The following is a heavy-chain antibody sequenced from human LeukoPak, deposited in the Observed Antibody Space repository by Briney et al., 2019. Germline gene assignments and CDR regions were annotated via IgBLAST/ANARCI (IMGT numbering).Heavy chain of an antibody. V-gene: IGHV4-4*07. J-gene: IGHJ4*02. D-gene: IGHD1-1*01. Sequence: SETLSLTCTVSGGSISSYYWSWIRQPAGKGLEWIGRIYTSGSTNYNPSLKSRVTMSVDSSKNQFSLKLSSVTAADTAVYSCARGGTGTTPYYFDYWGQGTLVTVSS. CDR3: ARGGTGTTPYYFDY. CDR2: IYTSGST. CDR1: GGSISSYY.